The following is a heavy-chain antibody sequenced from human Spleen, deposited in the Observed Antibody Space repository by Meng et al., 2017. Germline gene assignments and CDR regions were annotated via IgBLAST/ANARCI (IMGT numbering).Heavy chain of an antibody. CDR1: GGSVNSGTYY. J-gene: IGHJ4*02. CDR3: ARVSFGGSYQWFDY. CDR2: IYYSGST. V-gene: IGHV4-61*01. Sequence: SETLSLTCTVSGGSVNSGTYYWSWIRQPPGKGLEWIGYIYYSGSTDYNASLKSRVTISLDRSKNQFSLELTSVTTAGTAVYYCARVSFGGSYQWFDYWGQGTLVTVSS. D-gene: IGHD1-26*01.